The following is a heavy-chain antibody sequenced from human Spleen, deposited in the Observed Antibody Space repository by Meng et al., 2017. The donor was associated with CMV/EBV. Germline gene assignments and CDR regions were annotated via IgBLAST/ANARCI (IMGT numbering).Heavy chain of an antibody. CDR1: EGTFSSYA. V-gene: IGHV7-4-1*02. CDR2: INPNSGKP. J-gene: IGHJ4*02. CDR3: ARDSEAADY. D-gene: IGHD6-25*01. Sequence: HVQLFKSGAESKKPGAPVTVSSKASEGTFSSYATSWVRQAPGQGIGWMGWINPNSGKPTYAQGLTGRFVFSLDTSVSTAYLQISSLKAEDTAVYYCARDSEAADYWGQGTLVTVSS.